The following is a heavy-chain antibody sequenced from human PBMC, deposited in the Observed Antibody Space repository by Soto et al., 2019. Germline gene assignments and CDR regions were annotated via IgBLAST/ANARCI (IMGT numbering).Heavy chain of an antibody. D-gene: IGHD1-1*01. CDR2: ISSSSSTI. V-gene: IGHV3-48*01. CDR3: ARDLSFRGTQEDYFDY. Sequence: GGSLRLSCAASGFTFSSYSMNWVRQAPGKGLEWVSYISSSSSTIYYADSVKGRFTISRDNAKNSLYLQMNSLRAEDTAVYYCARDLSFRGTQEDYFDYWGQGTLVTVSS. CDR1: GFTFSSYS. J-gene: IGHJ4*02.